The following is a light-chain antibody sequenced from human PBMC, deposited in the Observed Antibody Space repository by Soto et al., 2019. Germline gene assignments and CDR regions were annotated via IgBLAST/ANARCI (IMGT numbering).Light chain of an antibody. Sequence: EIVLTQSPGTLSFSPGERATLSCRARQSVRNNYLVWYQQRPGQPPRFLMYDVSTRAAGIPDRFSGSGSGTDFTLTISRLEPEDFAVYYCQQYGSTPLTFGGGTKVDIK. CDR1: QSVRNNY. CDR2: DVS. CDR3: QQYGSTPLT. J-gene: IGKJ4*01. V-gene: IGKV3-20*01.